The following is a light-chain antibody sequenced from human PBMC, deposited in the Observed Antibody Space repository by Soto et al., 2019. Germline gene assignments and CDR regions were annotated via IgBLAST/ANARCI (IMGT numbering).Light chain of an antibody. CDR3: QQYYSTPLT. CDR1: QSVLYSSNNKNY. V-gene: IGKV4-1*01. CDR2: WAS. J-gene: IGKJ1*01. Sequence: DIVITQSPASLAVSLGEGATINCRSSQSVLYSSNNKNYLAWYQQKPGQPPKLLIYWASTRESGVPDRFSGSGSGTDFTLTISSLQAEDVAVYYCQQYYSTPLTFGQGTKVDI.